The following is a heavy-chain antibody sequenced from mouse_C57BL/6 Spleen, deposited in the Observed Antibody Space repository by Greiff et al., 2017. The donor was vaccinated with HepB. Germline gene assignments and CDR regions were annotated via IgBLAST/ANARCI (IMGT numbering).Heavy chain of an antibody. V-gene: IGHV1-76*01. CDR2: IYPGSGNT. CDR1: GYTFTDYY. D-gene: IGHD1-1*01. J-gene: IGHJ1*03. CDR3: ARDYSWYFDV. Sequence: VKLVESGAELVRPGASVKLSCKASGYTFTDYYINWVKQRPGQGLEWIARIYPGSGNTYYNEKFKGKATLTAEKSSSTAYMQLSSLTSEDSAVYFCARDYSWYFDVWGTGTTVTVSS.